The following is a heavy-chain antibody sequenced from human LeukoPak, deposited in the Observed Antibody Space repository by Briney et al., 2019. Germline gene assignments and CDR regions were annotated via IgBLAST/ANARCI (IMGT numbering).Heavy chain of an antibody. CDR3: AKNIGIRGVIDAFDI. CDR1: GFIFDDYA. V-gene: IGHV3-43*02. J-gene: IGHJ3*02. Sequence: GSLRLSCAASGFIFDDYALHWVRQAPGKGLEWVSLISGDGGSTYYADSVKGRFTISRDNSKNSLFLQMNSLRTEDTALYYCAKNIGIRGVIDAFDIWGQGTMVTVSS. D-gene: IGHD3-10*01. CDR2: ISGDGGST.